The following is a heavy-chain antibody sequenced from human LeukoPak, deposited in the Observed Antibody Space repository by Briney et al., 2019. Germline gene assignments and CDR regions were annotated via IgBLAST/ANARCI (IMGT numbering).Heavy chain of an antibody. Sequence: ASVKVSCKASGYTFTSYDINWVRQATGQGLEWMGWMNPNNGNTDYAQKFQGRVTITADKSTSTAYMELSSLRSEDTAVYYCASAWRKTTVALGYWGQGTLVTVSS. CDR3: ASAWRKTTVALGY. V-gene: IGHV1-8*01. J-gene: IGHJ4*02. D-gene: IGHD4-23*01. CDR1: GYTFTSYD. CDR2: MNPNNGNT.